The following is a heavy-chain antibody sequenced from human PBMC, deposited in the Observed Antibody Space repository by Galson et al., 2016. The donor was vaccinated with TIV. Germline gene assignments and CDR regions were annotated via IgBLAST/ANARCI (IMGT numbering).Heavy chain of an antibody. D-gene: IGHD3-3*01. V-gene: IGHV3-9*01. CDR2: ISRNSVNI. J-gene: IGHJ3*01. CDR3: TKANIYLETGVADGAFDA. Sequence: SLRLSCAASGFSFDEYAMHWVRQVPGKGLEWVSGISRNSVNIGYADSVKGRFRISRDNAKNSLYLQMTSLRAEDTAFYYCTKANIYLETGVADGAFDAWGQETLVTVS. CDR1: GFSFDEYA.